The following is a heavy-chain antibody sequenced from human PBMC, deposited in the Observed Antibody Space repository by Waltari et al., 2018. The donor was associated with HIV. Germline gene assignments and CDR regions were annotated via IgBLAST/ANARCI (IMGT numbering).Heavy chain of an antibody. CDR2: IYYSGST. D-gene: IGHD3-10*01. J-gene: IGHJ5*02. CDR1: GGSISSSSYY. V-gene: IGHV4-39*07. CDR3: ARDVGVRGVIILYNWFDP. Sequence: QLQLQESGPGLVKPSETLSLTCTVSGGSISSSSYYWGWIRQPPGKGLEWIGSIYYSGSTYYNPSLKSRVTISVDTSKNQFSLKLSSVTAADTAVYYCARDVGVRGVIILYNWFDPWGQGTLVTVSS.